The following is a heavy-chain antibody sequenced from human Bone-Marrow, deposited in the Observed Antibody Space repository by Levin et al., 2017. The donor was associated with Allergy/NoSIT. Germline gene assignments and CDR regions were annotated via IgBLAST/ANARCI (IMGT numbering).Heavy chain of an antibody. V-gene: IGHV3-48*04. CDR3: ARAQGAIVSPLDY. CDR2: ISSSSSTI. D-gene: IGHD2-15*01. J-gene: IGHJ4*02. CDR1: GFTFSSYS. Sequence: GGSLRLSCAASGFTFSSYSMNWVRQAPGKGLEWVSYISSSSSTIYYADSVKGRFTISRDNAKNSLYLQMNSLRAEDTAVYYCARAQGAIVSPLDYWGQGTLVTVSS.